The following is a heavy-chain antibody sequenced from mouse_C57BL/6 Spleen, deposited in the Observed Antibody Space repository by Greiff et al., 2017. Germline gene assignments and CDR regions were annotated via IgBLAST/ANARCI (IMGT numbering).Heavy chain of an antibody. J-gene: IGHJ4*01. CDR2: IDPSDSET. CDR3: AREGDLPMDY. V-gene: IGHV1-52*01. Sequence: QVQLQQPGAELVRPGSSVKLSCKASGYTFTSYWMHWVKQRPIQGLEWIGNIDPSDSETHYNQKFKDKATLTVDKSSSTAYMQLSSLTSEDSAVYYCAREGDLPMDYWGQGTSVTVSS. D-gene: IGHD2-1*01. CDR1: GYTFTSYW.